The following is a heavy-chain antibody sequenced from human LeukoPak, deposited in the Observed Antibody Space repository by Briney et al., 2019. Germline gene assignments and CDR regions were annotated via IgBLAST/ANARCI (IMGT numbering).Heavy chain of an antibody. CDR2: IFTDGTTT. Sequence: GGSLRLSCVASESNFFSYGMQWVRQAPGKGLVWVSRIFTDGTTTSYADSVKGRFTISRDNAKNTLYLQMNSLRAEDTAVYYCARELPREVTLDYWGQGTLVTVSP. J-gene: IGHJ4*01. CDR3: ARELPREVTLDY. CDR1: ESNFFSYG. V-gene: IGHV3-74*01. D-gene: IGHD2-21*02.